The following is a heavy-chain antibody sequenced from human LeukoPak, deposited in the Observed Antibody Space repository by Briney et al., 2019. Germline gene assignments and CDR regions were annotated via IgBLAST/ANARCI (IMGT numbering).Heavy chain of an antibody. J-gene: IGHJ4*02. Sequence: ASVKVSCKASGYTFTSYYMHWVRQAPGQXXXWMGIINPSGGSTSYAQKFQGRVTMTRDTSTSTVYMELSSLRSEDTAVYYCASGTYYYDSSGYYYAGVFDYWGQGTLVTVSS. D-gene: IGHD3-22*01. CDR1: GYTFTSYY. V-gene: IGHV1-46*01. CDR3: ASGTYYYDSSGYYYAGVFDY. CDR2: INPSGGST.